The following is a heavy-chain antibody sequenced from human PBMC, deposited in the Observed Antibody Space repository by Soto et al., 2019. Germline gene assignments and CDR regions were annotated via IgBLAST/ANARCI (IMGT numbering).Heavy chain of an antibody. CDR3: ANSDRGGSGNSNF. J-gene: IGHJ4*02. CDR2: ISGSGDRT. D-gene: IGHD3-10*01. CDR1: GFAFNTYA. V-gene: IGHV3-23*01. Sequence: EVQLLESGGGLVQPGGSLRLSCAASGFAFNTYAMDWVRHAPGKGLEWVSSISGSGDRTYYADSVKGRFTISRDNSENTLYLEMNSLRAEDTAVYYCANSDRGGSGNSNFWGQGTLVTVSS.